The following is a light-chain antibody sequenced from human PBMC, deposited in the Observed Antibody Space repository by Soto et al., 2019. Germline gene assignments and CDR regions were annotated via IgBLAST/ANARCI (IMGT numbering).Light chain of an antibody. V-gene: IGKV3-15*01. J-gene: IGKJ1*01. CDR3: QQYSNWPRT. CDR2: GAS. Sequence: EIVVTQSPATLSVSPGERATLSCTASQSVSNTLAWYQQKPGRAPRLLIYGASTRATGIPARFSGSGSGTEFTLTISILQSEDFAVYHCQQYSNWPRTFGQGTKVEV. CDR1: QSVSNT.